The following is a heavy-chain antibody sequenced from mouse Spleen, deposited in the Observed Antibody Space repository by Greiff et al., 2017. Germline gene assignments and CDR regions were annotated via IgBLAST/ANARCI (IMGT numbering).Heavy chain of an antibody. CDR2: IYPRDGST. CDR3: AREGATTVVATGFDY. D-gene: IGHD1-1*01. J-gene: IGHJ2*01. V-gene: IGHV1-85*01. CDR1: GYTFTSYD. Sequence: QVQLQQSGPELVKPGASVKLSCKASGYTFTSYDINWVKQRPGQGLEWIGWIYPRDGSTKYNETFKGKATLTVDTSSSTAYMELHSLTSEDSAVYFCAREGATTVVATGFDYWGQGTTLTVSS.